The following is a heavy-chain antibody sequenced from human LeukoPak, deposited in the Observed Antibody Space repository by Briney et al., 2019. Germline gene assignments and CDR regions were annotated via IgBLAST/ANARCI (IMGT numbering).Heavy chain of an antibody. CDR1: GGSISSYY. V-gene: IGHV4-59*08. CDR2: IYYSGST. D-gene: IGHD3-10*01. J-gene: IGHJ4*02. CDR3: ASNYYGSGSLDY. Sequence: PAETLSLTCTVSGGSISSYYWSWIRQPPGKGLEWIGYIYYSGSTNYNPSLKSRVTISVDTSKNQFSLKLSSVTAADTAVYYCASNYYGSGSLDYWGQGNLVTVSS.